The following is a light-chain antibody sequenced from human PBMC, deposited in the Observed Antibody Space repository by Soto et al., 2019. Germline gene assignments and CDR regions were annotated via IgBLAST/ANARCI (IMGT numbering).Light chain of an antibody. J-gene: IGKJ4*01. CDR1: QNINSN. CDR3: QHDKDSPPLT. V-gene: IGKV3D-15*01. CDR2: GAS. Sequence: EILMTQSPLTLSVSPGEGATLSCRASQNINSNLAWYQQRPGQAPRVLIYGASSRASGIPDSFSGSGSATYFTITIKRLEPDDVVVYYCQHDKDSPPLTFGGGTRVESK.